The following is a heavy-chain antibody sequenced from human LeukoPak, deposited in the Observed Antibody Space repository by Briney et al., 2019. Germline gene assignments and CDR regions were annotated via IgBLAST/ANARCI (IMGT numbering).Heavy chain of an antibody. V-gene: IGHV3-30-3*01. Sequence: GGSLRLSCAASGFTFSSYAMPWVRQAPGKGLEWVAVISYDGSNKYYADSVKGRSTISRDNSKNTLYLQMNSLRAEDTAVYYCATQYCSGGCWSFWGQGTMVTVSS. CDR1: GFTFSSYA. CDR3: ATQYCSGGCWSF. D-gene: IGHD2-15*01. J-gene: IGHJ3*01. CDR2: ISYDGSNK.